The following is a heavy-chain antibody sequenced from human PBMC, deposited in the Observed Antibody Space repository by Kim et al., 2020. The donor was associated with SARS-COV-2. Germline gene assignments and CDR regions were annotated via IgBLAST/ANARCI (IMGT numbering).Heavy chain of an antibody. Sequence: ASVKVSCKVSGYTLTELSMHWVRQAPGKGLEWMGGFDPEDGETIYAQKFQGRVTMAEDTSTDTAYMELSSLRSEDTAVYYCATEFHYGDYAIFDYWGQGTLVTVSS. CDR2: FDPEDGET. CDR3: ATEFHYGDYAIFDY. CDR1: GYTLTELS. D-gene: IGHD4-17*01. J-gene: IGHJ4*02. V-gene: IGHV1-24*01.